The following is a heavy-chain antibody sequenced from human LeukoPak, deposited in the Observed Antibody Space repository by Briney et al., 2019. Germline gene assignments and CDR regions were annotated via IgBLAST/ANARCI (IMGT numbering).Heavy chain of an antibody. D-gene: IGHD6-19*01. CDR1: GGSVSSGSSY. CDR2: MYYLGST. J-gene: IGHJ4*02. Sequence: SETLSLTCTVSGGSVSSGSSYRSWIRQPPGKGLEWIGSMYYLGSTNYNPSLKSRVTISIDRSQNQFSLRLTSVTAADTAVYYCARDGDGSGWYAFDYWGQGTLVTVSS. V-gene: IGHV4-61*01. CDR3: ARDGDGSGWYAFDY.